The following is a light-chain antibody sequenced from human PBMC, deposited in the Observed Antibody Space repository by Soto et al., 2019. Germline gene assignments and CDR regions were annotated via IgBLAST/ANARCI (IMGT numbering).Light chain of an antibody. V-gene: IGKV1-39*01. CDR2: GAS. CDR3: LQSYRTPLT. CDR1: QSINNY. Sequence: DLQMTQSPSSLSAPGGDRVTITCRASQSINNYLGWYQQKPGKAPNLLIFGASTLQSGAPSRFRGSGSGTEFTLTISRLQPEDYANYYCLQSYRTPLTFGGGTKVEIK. J-gene: IGKJ4*01.